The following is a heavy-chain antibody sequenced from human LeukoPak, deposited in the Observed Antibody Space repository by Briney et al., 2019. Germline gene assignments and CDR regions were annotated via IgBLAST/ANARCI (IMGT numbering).Heavy chain of an antibody. D-gene: IGHD3-10*01. J-gene: IGHJ5*02. CDR2: VYYSGST. CDR3: ARVMYYYGSGSYYSGWFDP. V-gene: IGHV4-59*01. CDR1: GGSISSYY. Sequence: PSETLSLTCTVSGGSISSYYWSWVRQPPGKGLEWVGYVYYSGSTNYNPSLKSRVTISVDTSKNQFSLKLSSVTAADTAVYYCARVMYYYGSGSYYSGWFDPWGQGTLVTVSS.